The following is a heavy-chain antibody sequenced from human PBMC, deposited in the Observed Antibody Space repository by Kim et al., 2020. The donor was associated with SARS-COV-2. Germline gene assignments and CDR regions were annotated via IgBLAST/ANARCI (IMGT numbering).Heavy chain of an antibody. V-gene: IGHV3-30*03. J-gene: IGHJ4*02. CDR2: ISYDGSNK. D-gene: IGHD2-15*01. CDR3: AMPLPSYCSGGSCYPDY. Sequence: GGSLRLSCAASGFTFSSYGMHWVRQAPGKGLEWVAVISYDGSNKYYADSVKGRFTISRDNSKNTLYLQMNSLRAEDTAVYYCAMPLPSYCSGGSCYPDYWGQGPLLTVSS. CDR1: GFTFSSYG.